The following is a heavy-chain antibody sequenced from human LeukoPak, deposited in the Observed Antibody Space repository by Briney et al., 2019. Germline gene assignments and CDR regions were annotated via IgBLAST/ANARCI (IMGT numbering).Heavy chain of an antibody. V-gene: IGHV3-21*06. CDR3: ARAFPPLRTSAAGDF. D-gene: IGHD6-25*01. Sequence: GGSLRLSCTASGFTFSDYDMNWVRLAPGKGLEWVSSISGRSSHMYYTDSAKGRFTISRDNAKNSLYLQMNSLRAEDTAVYYCARAFPPLRTSAAGDFWGQGALVTVSS. J-gene: IGHJ4*02. CDR2: ISGRSSHM. CDR1: GFTFSDYD.